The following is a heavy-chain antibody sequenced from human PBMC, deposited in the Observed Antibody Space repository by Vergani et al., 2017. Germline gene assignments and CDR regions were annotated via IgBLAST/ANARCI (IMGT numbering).Heavy chain of an antibody. D-gene: IGHD3-22*01. V-gene: IGHV3-21*01. Sequence: EVQLVESGGGLVKPGGSLRLSCAASGFTFSSYSMNWVRPAPGKGLEWVSSISSSSSYIYYADSVKGRFTISRDNAKNSLYLQMNSLRAEDTAVYYCARDLFYYDSSGYYAGFFDYWGQGTLVTVSA. CDR2: ISSSSSYI. J-gene: IGHJ4*02. CDR1: GFTFSSYS. CDR3: ARDLFYYDSSGYYAGFFDY.